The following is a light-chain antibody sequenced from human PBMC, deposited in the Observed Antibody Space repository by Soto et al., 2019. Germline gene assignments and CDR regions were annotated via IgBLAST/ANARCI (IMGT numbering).Light chain of an antibody. J-gene: IGKJ5*01. CDR3: QQLNSYPIT. CDR2: DAS. Sequence: EIVLTQSPATLSLSPGERATLSCRASQSISNYVAWYQQKPGQAPRLLIYDASDRATGIPGRFSGSGSGTDFTLSISRLEPEDFATYYCQQLNSYPITFGQGTRLEIK. V-gene: IGKV3-11*01. CDR1: QSISNY.